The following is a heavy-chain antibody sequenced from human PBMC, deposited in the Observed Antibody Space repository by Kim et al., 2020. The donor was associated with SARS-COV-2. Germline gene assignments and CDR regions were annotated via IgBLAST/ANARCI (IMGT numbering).Heavy chain of an antibody. CDR3: ARDCRLLWFGELLSPNYYYYGMDL. CDR1: GGSTSSYY. J-gene: IGHJ6*02. CDR2: IYYSGST. V-gene: IGHV4-59*13. D-gene: IGHD3-10*01. Sequence: SETLSLTCTVSGGSTSSYYWSWIRQPPGKGLEWSGYIYYSGSTNYNPSLKSRVTISVDTSKNQFSLKLSSVTAADTAVYYCARDCRLLWFGELLSPNYYYYGMDLWGQETTVTVS.